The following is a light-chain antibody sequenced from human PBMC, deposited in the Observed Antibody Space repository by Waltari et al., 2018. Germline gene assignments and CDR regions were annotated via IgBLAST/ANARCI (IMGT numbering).Light chain of an antibody. CDR3: QSYDKILSAWV. V-gene: IGLV1-40*01. J-gene: IGLJ3*02. CDR2: ANT. Sequence: QSVLTQPPSVSGAPGQRVTVSCTGSTSNTGAGYDVQWYQQFPGRAPRLVIYANTCRPSGVPDRFSATKSGSSASLAIAGLQAEDEADYYGQSYDKILSAWVFGGGTKVTVL. CDR1: TSNTGAGYD.